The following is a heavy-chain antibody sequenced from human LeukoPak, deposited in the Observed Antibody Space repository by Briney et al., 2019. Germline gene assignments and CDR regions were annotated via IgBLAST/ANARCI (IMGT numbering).Heavy chain of an antibody. D-gene: IGHD3/OR15-3a*01. CDR3: ARGRGQNYYYYGMDV. Sequence: SETLSLTCAVSGGSISSSNWWSWVRQPPGKGLEWIGEIFHSGSVNYNPSLKSRVTISVDTSKNQFSLKLSSVTAADTAVYYCARGRGQNYYYYGMDVWGQGTTVTVSS. V-gene: IGHV4-4*02. CDR1: GGSISSSNW. CDR2: IFHSGSV. J-gene: IGHJ6*02.